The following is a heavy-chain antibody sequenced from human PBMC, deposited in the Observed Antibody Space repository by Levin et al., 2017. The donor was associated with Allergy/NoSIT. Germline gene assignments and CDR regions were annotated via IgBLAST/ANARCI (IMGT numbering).Heavy chain of an antibody. D-gene: IGHD2-15*01. CDR1: GGSFSGYY. CDR2: INHSGST. Sequence: SETLSLTCAVYGGSFSGYYWSWIRQPPGKGLEWVWEINHSGSTNYNPSLKSRLTISVETSKNKFSLKLISVTAANTAVYYCAGGAGYCSGASCYQGSRYNWFDPWGQGTLVTVSS. V-gene: IGHV4-34*01. J-gene: IGHJ5*02. CDR3: AGGAGYCSGASCYQGSRYNWFDP.